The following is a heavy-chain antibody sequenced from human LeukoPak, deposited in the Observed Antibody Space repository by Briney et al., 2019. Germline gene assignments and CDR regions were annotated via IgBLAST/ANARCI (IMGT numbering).Heavy chain of an antibody. CDR3: ASRAASVTLGY. V-gene: IGHV1-2*06. J-gene: IGHJ4*02. D-gene: IGHD2-15*01. CDR2: MNPSSGVT. CDR1: GYTFSGYQ. Sequence: GASVKVSCKASGYTFSGYQVHWLRQAPGQGLEWMGRMNPSSGVTNYAQKFQGRVIMTRDTSINTAYLDLSALKSDDTAVYYCASRAASVTLGYWGQGTLVTVSS.